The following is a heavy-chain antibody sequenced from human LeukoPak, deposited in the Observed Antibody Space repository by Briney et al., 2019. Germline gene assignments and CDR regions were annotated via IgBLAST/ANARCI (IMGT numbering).Heavy chain of an antibody. CDR2: INSDGSRT. CDR3: ARDLGATNDY. D-gene: IGHD5-24*01. V-gene: IGHV3-74*01. Sequence: PGGSLRLSCAASGFTVSSNYMSWVRQAPGKGLVWVSRINSDGSRTSYADSVKGRFTISRDNAKNTLYLQMNSLRAEDTAVYYCARDLGATNDYWGQGTLVAVSS. J-gene: IGHJ4*02. CDR1: GFTVSSNY.